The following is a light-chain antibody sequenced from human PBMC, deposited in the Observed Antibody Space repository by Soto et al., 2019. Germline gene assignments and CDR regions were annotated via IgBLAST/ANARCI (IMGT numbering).Light chain of an antibody. V-gene: IGKV3-20*01. J-gene: IGKJ3*01. Sequence: IVRTPSPATLSVSRWRGSTLSSGSSQSVSSSYLAWYQQKPGQAPRLLIYGASSRATGIPDRFSGSGSGTDFTLTIIRLEPEDFAVYYCQQYGSSPRVTFGPGTKVDTK. CDR2: GAS. CDR3: QQYGSSPRVT. CDR1: QSVSSSY.